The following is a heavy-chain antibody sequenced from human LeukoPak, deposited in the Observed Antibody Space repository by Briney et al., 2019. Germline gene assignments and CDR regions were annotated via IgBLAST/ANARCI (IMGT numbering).Heavy chain of an antibody. J-gene: IGHJ3*02. D-gene: IGHD3-3*01. CDR1: RFTFSSYA. CDR3: AKVPVFSLTISEVVTDDAFDI. Sequence: GGSLRLSCAASRFTFSSYAMSWVRQAPGKGLEWVSAISGSGGSTYYADSVKGRFTNSRDNSKNTLYLQMNSLRAEDTAVYYCAKVPVFSLTISEVVTDDAFDIWGQGTIVTVSS. CDR2: ISGSGGST. V-gene: IGHV3-23*01.